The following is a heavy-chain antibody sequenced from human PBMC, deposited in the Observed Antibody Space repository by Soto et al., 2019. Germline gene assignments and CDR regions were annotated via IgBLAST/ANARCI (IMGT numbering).Heavy chain of an antibody. CDR2: IRSKANSYAT. CDR3: TSPGIAVAGGVYYYYMDV. Sequence: GGSLRLSCAASGFTFSGSAMHWVRQASGKGLEWVGRIRSKANSYATAYAASVKGRFTISRDDSKNTAYLQMNSLKTEDTAVYYCTSPGIAVAGGVYYYYMDVWDKGTTVTVSS. V-gene: IGHV3-73*01. CDR1: GFTFSGSA. D-gene: IGHD6-19*01. J-gene: IGHJ6*03.